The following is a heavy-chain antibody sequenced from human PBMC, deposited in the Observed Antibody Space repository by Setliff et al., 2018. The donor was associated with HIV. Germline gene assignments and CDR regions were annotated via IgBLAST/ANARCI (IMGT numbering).Heavy chain of an antibody. CDR3: ARRRSSGWYHYFDY. D-gene: IGHD6-19*01. J-gene: IGHJ4*02. V-gene: IGHV4-38-2*02. Sequence: SETLSLTCTVSGYSLSSGYYWGWIRQPPGKGLEWIGSIYHSGSTYYNPSLKSRVTISVDTSKNQFSLKLSSVTAADTAVYYCARRRSSGWYHYFDYWGQGTLVTVSS. CDR2: IYHSGST. CDR1: GYSLSSGYY.